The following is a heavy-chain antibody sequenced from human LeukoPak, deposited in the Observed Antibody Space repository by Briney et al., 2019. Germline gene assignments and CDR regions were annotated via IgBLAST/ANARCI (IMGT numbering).Heavy chain of an antibody. CDR1: GGSFSGYY. J-gene: IGHJ4*02. D-gene: IGHD5-18*01. CDR3: ARHYGGIQDYFDY. Sequence: SETLSLTCAVYGGSFSGYYWSWIRQPPGKGLEWIGEINHSGSTNYNPSLKSRVTMSVDTSKNQFSLKLSSVTAADTAVYYCARHYGGIQDYFDYWGQGTLVTVSS. V-gene: IGHV4-34*01. CDR2: INHSGST.